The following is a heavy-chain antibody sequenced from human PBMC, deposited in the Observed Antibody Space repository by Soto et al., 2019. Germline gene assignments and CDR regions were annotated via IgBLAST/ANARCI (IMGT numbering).Heavy chain of an antibody. CDR2: IKQDVSEK. V-gene: IGHV3-7*01. J-gene: IGHJ4*02. CDR1: GFTFSSYW. CDR3: AREGRSGSYYFDY. D-gene: IGHD1-26*01. Sequence: GGSLRLSCAASGFTFSSYWMSWVRQAPGKGLEWVANIKQDVSEKYYVDSVRGRFTISRDNAKNSLYLQMNSLRAEDTAVYYCAREGRSGSYYFDYWGQGTLVTVSS.